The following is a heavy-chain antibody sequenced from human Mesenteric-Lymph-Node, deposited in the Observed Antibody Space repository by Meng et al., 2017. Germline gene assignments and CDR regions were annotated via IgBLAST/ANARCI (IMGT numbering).Heavy chain of an antibody. CDR2: INTKTGNP. Sequence: QGQLVQFGSELRKPGASVKVSCMASAYTFTNYDINWVRQAPGQGLEWMGWINTKTGNPTYAQGFTGRFVFSLDTSVSTAHLHISTLTPEDTAVYYCATTGGGFDYWGQGTLVTVSS. V-gene: IGHV7-4-1*02. CDR1: AYTFTNYD. D-gene: IGHD7-27*01. CDR3: ATTGGGFDY. J-gene: IGHJ4*02.